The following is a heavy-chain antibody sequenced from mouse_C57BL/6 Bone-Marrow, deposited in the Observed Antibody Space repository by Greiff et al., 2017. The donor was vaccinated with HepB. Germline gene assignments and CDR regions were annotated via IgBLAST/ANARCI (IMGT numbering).Heavy chain of an antibody. Sequence: DVKLQESGPGLVKPSQSLSLTCSVTGYSITSGYYWNWIRQFPGNKLEWMGYISYDGSNNYNPSLKNRIFITRDTSKNQFFLKLNSVTTEDTATYYCERGLRFQFAYWGQGTLVTVSA. CDR3: ERGLRFQFAY. J-gene: IGHJ3*01. CDR2: ISYDGSN. V-gene: IGHV3-6*01. CDR1: GYSITSGYY.